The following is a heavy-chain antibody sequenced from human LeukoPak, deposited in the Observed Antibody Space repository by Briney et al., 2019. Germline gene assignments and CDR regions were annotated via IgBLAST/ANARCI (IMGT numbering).Heavy chain of an antibody. V-gene: IGHV3-30-3*01. CDR2: ISYDGSNK. CDR1: GFTFSSYA. D-gene: IGHD6-13*01. Sequence: GRSLRLSCAASGFTFSSYAMHWVRQAPGKGLEWVAVISYDGSNKYYADSVKGRFTISRDNSKNTLYLQMNSLRAEDTAVYYCARGSSSWYKVGILDYWGQGTLVTVSS. J-gene: IGHJ4*02. CDR3: ARGSSSWYKVGILDY.